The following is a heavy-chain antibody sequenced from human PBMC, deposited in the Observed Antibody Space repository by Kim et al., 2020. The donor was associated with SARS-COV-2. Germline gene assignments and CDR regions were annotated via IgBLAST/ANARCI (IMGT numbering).Heavy chain of an antibody. CDR1: GFTFNNAW. CDR2: IKRKSDGETT. CDR3: TARTGNSGWSETFDY. D-gene: IGHD6-19*01. V-gene: IGHV3-15*01. J-gene: IGHJ4*02. Sequence: GGSLRLSCVVSGFTFNNAWMSWVRQAPGKGLEWVGRIKRKSDGETTDYAAPVKGRFTISRDDSKNTLYLQMNSLKTEDTAVYYCTARTGNSGWSETFDYWGQGTLATVSS.